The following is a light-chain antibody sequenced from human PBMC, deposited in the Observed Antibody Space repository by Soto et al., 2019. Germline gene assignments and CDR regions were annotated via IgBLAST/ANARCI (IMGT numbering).Light chain of an antibody. CDR1: QSVSSYY. CDR3: QQYGSSLSIT. V-gene: IGKV3-20*01. J-gene: IGKJ5*01. CDR2: GAS. Sequence: EIVLTQSPGTLSLSPGERATLSCRASQSVSSYYLAWYQQKPVQAPRLLIYGASSRATGIPDRFSGSGSGTDFTLTISRLEPEDSAVYYCQQYGSSLSITFGQGTRLEIK.